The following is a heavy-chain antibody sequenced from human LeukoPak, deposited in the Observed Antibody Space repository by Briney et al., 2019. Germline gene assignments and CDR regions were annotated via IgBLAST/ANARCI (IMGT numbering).Heavy chain of an antibody. D-gene: IGHD3-3*01. CDR3: ARTHYLRFLEDYYYYYLDV. Sequence: PSQTLSLTCTVSGGSITSGTYFWSWIRQPAGKGLEWIGRSYSRGSTSYNPSLTSRVAISVDTSNNQFSLKLSSVTAADTAVYYCARTHYLRFLEDYYYYYLDVWGKGTTVTVSS. J-gene: IGHJ6*03. CDR2: SYSRGST. CDR1: GGSITSGTYF. V-gene: IGHV4-61*02.